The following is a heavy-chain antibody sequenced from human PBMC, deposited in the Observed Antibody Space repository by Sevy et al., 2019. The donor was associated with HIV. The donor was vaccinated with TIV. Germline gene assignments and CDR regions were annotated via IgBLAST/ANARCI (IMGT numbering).Heavy chain of an antibody. Sequence: SETLSLICTVSGYSISSGYYWGWIRQPPGKGLEWIGSIYHSGSTYYNPSLKSRVTISVDTSKNQFSLKLSSVTAADTAVYYCAHTGAIWENWFDPWGQGTLVTVSS. J-gene: IGHJ5*02. CDR3: AHTGAIWENWFDP. CDR2: IYHSGST. V-gene: IGHV4-38-2*02. D-gene: IGHD2-8*02. CDR1: GYSISSGYY.